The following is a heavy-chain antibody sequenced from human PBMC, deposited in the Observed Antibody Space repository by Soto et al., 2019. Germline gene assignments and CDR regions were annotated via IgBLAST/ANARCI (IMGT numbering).Heavy chain of an antibody. V-gene: IGHV4-4*02. J-gene: IGHJ3*02. Sequence: ASETLSLTCAVSGGSISSSNWWSWVRQPTGKGLEWIGEIYHSGSTNYNPSLKSRVTISVDKSKNQFSLKLSSVTAADTAVYYCARMTTGPGADAFDIWGQGTMVTVSS. CDR2: IYHSGST. CDR1: GGSISSSNW. CDR3: ARMTTGPGADAFDI. D-gene: IGHD4-17*01.